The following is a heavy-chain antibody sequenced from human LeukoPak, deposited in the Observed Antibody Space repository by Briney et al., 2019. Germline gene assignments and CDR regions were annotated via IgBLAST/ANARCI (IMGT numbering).Heavy chain of an antibody. Sequence: GSLRLSCAASGFTFSSYAVSWVRQPPGKGLEWIGSIYYSGSTYYNPSLKSRVTISVDTSKNQFSLKLSSVTAADTAVYYCARQQQLALDYWGQGTRVTVSS. CDR1: GFTFSSYA. D-gene: IGHD6-13*01. V-gene: IGHV4-39*01. CDR2: IYYSGST. J-gene: IGHJ4*02. CDR3: ARQQQLALDY.